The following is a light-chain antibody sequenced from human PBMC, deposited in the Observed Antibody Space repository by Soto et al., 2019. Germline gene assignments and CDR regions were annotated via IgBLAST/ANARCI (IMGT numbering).Light chain of an antibody. CDR2: DAS. V-gene: IGKV1-5*01. CDR1: ENISGW. CDR3: QRYNFYWS. Sequence: DIQMTQSPSTLSASVGDRVTITCRASENISGWLAWYQQKPGRAPKLLIYDASSLESGVPSRFSGSGSGTKFTLTISSPPADDFGTYYWQRYNFYWSFGPGTKVEIK. J-gene: IGKJ1*01.